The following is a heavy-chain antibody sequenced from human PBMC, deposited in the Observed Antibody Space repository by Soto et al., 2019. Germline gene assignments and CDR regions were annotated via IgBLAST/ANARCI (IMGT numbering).Heavy chain of an antibody. V-gene: IGHV1-8*01. CDR1: GYTFTSYD. D-gene: IGHD1-26*01. CDR2: MNPNSGNT. Sequence: RASVKVSCKASGYTFTSYDINWVRQATGQGLEWMGWMNPNSGNTGYAQKFQGRVTMTRNTSISTAYMELSSLRSEDTAVYYCATGLVGATDFDYWGQGTLVTVS. CDR3: ATGLVGATDFDY. J-gene: IGHJ4*02.